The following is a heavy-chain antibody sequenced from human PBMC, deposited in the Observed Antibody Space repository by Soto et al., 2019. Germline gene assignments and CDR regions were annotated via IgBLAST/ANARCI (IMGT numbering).Heavy chain of an antibody. CDR1: GYTLTELS. Sequence: GASVKVSCKVSGYTLTELSMHWVRQAPGKGLEWMGGFDPEDGETIYAQKFQGRVTMTEDTSTDTAYMELSSLRSEDTAVYYRATDIQDFWSGPTFYGMDVWGQGTTVTVSS. CDR2: FDPEDGET. D-gene: IGHD3-3*01. V-gene: IGHV1-24*01. CDR3: ATDIQDFWSGPTFYGMDV. J-gene: IGHJ6*02.